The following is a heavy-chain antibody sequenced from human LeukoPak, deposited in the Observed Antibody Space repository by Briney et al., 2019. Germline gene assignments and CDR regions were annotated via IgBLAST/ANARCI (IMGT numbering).Heavy chain of an antibody. Sequence: SETLSLTCAVYGGSFSGYYWSWIRQPPGKGLEWIGEIDHSGSTNYNPSLKSRVTISVDTSKNQFSLKLSSVTAADTAVYYCATGRTACEYWGQGTLVTVSS. D-gene: IGHD5-18*01. J-gene: IGHJ4*02. CDR1: GGSFSGYY. V-gene: IGHV4-34*01. CDR3: ATGRTACEY. CDR2: IDHSGST.